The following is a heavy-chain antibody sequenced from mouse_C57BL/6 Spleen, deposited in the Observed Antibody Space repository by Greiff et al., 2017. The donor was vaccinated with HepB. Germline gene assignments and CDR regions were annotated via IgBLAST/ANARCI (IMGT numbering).Heavy chain of an antibody. CDR2: IYPGDGDT. Sequence: VQLQQSGPELVKPGASVKISCKASGYAFSSSWMNWVKQRPGKGLEWIGRIYPGDGDTNYNGKFKGKATLTADKSSSTAYMQLSSLTSEDSAVYFCARWELYGYDGYFDVGGTGTTVTVSS. D-gene: IGHD2-2*01. CDR1: GYAFSSSW. J-gene: IGHJ1*03. CDR3: ARWELYGYDGYFDV. V-gene: IGHV1-82*01.